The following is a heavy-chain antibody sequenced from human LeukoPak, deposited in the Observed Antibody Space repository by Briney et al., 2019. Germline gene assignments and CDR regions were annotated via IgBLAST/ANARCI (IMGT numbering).Heavy chain of an antibody. J-gene: IGHJ6*03. CDR1: GFTFSSYA. CDR3: ARGGVVVPAAMGFFYYYYMDV. Sequence: AGGSLRLSCAASGFTFSSYAMHWVRQAPGKGLEWVAVISYDGSNKYYADSVKGRFTISRDNSKNTLDLQMNSLRAEDTAVYYCARGGVVVPAAMGFFYYYYMDVWGKGTTVTVSS. V-gene: IGHV3-30-3*01. CDR2: ISYDGSNK. D-gene: IGHD2-2*01.